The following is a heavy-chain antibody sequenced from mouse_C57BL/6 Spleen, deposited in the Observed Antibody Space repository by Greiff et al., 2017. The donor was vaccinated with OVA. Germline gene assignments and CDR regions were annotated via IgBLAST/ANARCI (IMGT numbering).Heavy chain of an antibody. J-gene: IGHJ2*01. CDR3: VRHNYDYDDRYYFDY. CDR2: IRSKSNNYAT. Sequence: EVQGVESGGGLVQPKGSLKLSCAASGFSFNTYAMNWVRQAPGKGLEWVARIRSKSNNYATYYADSVKDRFTISRDDSESMLYLQMNNLKTEDTAMYYCVRHNYDYDDRYYFDYWGQGTTLTVSS. CDR1: GFSFNTYA. D-gene: IGHD2-4*01. V-gene: IGHV10-1*01.